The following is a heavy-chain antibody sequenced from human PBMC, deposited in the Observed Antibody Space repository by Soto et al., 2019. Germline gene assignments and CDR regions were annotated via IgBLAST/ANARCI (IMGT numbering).Heavy chain of an antibody. V-gene: IGHV3-74*01. J-gene: IGHJ6*02. Sequence: GGSLRLSCAASGFTFSSYWMHWVRQAPGKGLVWVSRSNSDGSSTSYADSVKGRFTISRDNVKNTLYLQMNSLRAEDTAVYYCASGDYGMDVWGQWTTVTVSS. CDR1: GFTFSSYW. CDR3: ASGDYGMDV. CDR2: SNSDGSST. D-gene: IGHD3-16*01.